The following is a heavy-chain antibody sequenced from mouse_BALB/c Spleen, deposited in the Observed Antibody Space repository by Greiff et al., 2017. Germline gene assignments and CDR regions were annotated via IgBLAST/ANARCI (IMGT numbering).Heavy chain of an antibody. Sequence: VQLQESGAELAKPGASLKMSCKASGYTFTSYWMHWVKQRPGQGLEWIGYINPSTGYTEYNQKFKDKATLTADKSSSTAYMQLSSLTSEDSAVYYCARWNDGYYNYWGQGTTLTVSS. D-gene: IGHD2-3*01. CDR2: INPSTGYT. CDR3: ARWNDGYYNY. J-gene: IGHJ2*01. V-gene: IGHV1-7*01. CDR1: GYTFTSYW.